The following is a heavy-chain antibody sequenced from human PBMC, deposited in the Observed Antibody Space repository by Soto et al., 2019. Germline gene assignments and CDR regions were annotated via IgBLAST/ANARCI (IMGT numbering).Heavy chain of an antibody. V-gene: IGHV5-51*01. D-gene: IGHD3-10*01. CDR3: ARTRYYYGSGSYSPDY. J-gene: IGHJ4*02. CDR1: GYSFTSYW. CDR2: IYPGDSDT. Sequence: VESLKISCKGSGYSFTSYWIGWVRQMPGKGLEWMGIIYPGDSDTRYSPSFQGQVTISKDTSKNQVVLTMTNMDPVDTATYYCARTRYYYGSGSYSPDYWGQGTLVTVSS.